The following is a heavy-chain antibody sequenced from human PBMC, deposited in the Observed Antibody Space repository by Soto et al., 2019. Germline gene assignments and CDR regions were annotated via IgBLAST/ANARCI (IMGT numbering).Heavy chain of an antibody. V-gene: IGHV3-15*01. CDR1: GFTFSNAW. Sequence: GGSLRLSCAASGFTFSNAWMSWVRQAPGKGLEWVGRIKSKTDGGTTDYAAPVKGRFTISRDDSKNTLYLQMNSLKTEDTAVYYCTTELPTHYPNIITLHYGDLRHWGQGTLVTVSS. CDR2: IKSKTDGGTT. D-gene: IGHD4-17*01. CDR3: TTELPTHYPNIITLHYGDLRH. J-gene: IGHJ1*01.